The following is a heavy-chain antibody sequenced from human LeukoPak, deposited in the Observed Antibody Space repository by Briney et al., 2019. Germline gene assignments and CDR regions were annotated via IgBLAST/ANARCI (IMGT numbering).Heavy chain of an antibody. CDR3: AREGSSSGAHWFDP. CDR1: GFTFSNFA. D-gene: IGHD6-13*01. J-gene: IGHJ5*02. CDR2: IGSGGGGI. Sequence: PGGSLRLSCATSGFTFSNFAMIWVRQAPGKGLEWVSGIGSGGGGIQYSESVKGRFTISRDNAENSLYLQMNSLRAEDTAVYYCAREGSSSGAHWFDPWGQGTLVTVSS. V-gene: IGHV3-21*01.